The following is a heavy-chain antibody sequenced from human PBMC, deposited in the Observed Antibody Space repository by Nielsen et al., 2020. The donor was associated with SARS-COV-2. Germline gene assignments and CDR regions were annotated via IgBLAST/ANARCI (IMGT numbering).Heavy chain of an antibody. V-gene: IGHV4-30-4*01. CDR1: GGSISSGDYY. CDR3: ARDREPHYFDY. Sequence: SETLSLTCAVSGGSISSGDYYWSWIRQPPGKGLEWIGYIYYSGNTYYNPSLKSRLTISVDTSKNQFSLKLSSVTAADTAVYYCARDREPHYFDYWGQGTLVTVSS. CDR2: IYYSGNT. J-gene: IGHJ4*02. D-gene: IGHD1-26*01.